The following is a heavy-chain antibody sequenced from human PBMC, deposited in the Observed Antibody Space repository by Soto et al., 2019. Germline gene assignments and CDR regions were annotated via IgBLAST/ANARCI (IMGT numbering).Heavy chain of an antibody. J-gene: IGHJ4*03. D-gene: IGHD6-13*01. V-gene: IGHV5-51*01. Sequence: PGESLKISCKASGYEFTNYWIAWVRQTPGRGLEWMGMIYPGDSDIRYNPSFRGRVTISADKSITSAFVQRGSLKASDSAIYYCARFRAPRRQLISMSFHLWGRGTLVTVSS. CDR2: IYPGDSDI. CDR3: ARFRAPRRQLISMSFHL. CDR1: GYEFTNYW.